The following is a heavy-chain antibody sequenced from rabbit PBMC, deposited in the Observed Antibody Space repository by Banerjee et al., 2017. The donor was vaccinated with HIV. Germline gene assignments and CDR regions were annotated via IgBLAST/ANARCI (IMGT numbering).Heavy chain of an antibody. J-gene: IGHJ4*01. CDR2: IGAGSASA. CDR3: ARDAGYAGSNL. V-gene: IGHV1S45*01. D-gene: IGHD4-2*01. Sequence: EESGGDLVKPEGSLTLTCTASGFSFTNNYWLCWVRQAPGKGLEWIACIGAGSASAYYATWAKGRFTISRTTTTVTLQLNSLAAADTATYFCARDAGYAGSNLWGQGTLVTDS. CDR1: GFSFTNNYW.